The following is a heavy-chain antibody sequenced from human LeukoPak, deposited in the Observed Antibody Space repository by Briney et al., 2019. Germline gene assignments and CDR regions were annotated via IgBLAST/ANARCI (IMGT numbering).Heavy chain of an antibody. CDR1: GFTFSSYG. Sequence: GGSLRLSCAASGFTFSSYGMHWVRQAPGKGLEWVAVIAYHGGAEYYADSVKGRFTISRDNSKNTVDLQLNSLRAEDSAVYYCAKQSFRMVNYFDYWGQGTLVTVSS. CDR2: IAYHGGAE. D-gene: IGHD3-16*02. V-gene: IGHV3-30*18. J-gene: IGHJ4*02. CDR3: AKQSFRMVNYFDY.